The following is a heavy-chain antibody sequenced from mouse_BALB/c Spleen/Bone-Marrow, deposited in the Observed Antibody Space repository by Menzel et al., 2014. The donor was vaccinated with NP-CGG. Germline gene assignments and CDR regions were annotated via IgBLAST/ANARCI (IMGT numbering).Heavy chain of an antibody. V-gene: IGHV7-3*02. CDR2: IRNKANGYTT. CDR3: AREIINDYHWYFDV. D-gene: IGHD2-4*01. Sequence: EVQGVESGGGLVQPGGSLRLSCATSGFIFTDYYMSWVRQPPGKALGWLGFIRNKANGYTTEYSASVKGRFTISRDNSQSILYLQMNTLRAEDSATYYCAREIINDYHWYFDVWGAGTTVTVSS. CDR1: GFIFTDYY. J-gene: IGHJ1*01.